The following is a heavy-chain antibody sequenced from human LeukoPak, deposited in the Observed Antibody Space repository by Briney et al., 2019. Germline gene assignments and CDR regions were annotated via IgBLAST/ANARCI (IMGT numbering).Heavy chain of an antibody. CDR2: INHSGST. CDR3: ARGSGYDYASRYYYGMDA. D-gene: IGHD3-16*01. V-gene: IGHV4-34*01. CDR1: GGSFSGYY. Sequence: SETLSLTCAVYGGSFSGYYWSWIRQPPGKGLEWIGEINHSGSTNYNPSLKSRVTISVDTSKNQFSLKLSSVTAADTAVYYCARGSGYDYASRYYYGMDAWGQGTTVTVSS. J-gene: IGHJ6*02.